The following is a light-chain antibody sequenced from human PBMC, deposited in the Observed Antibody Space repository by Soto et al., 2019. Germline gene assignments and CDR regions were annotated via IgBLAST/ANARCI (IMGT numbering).Light chain of an antibody. CDR3: QQYNKWPLT. CDR1: QSLSNV. V-gene: IGKV3-15*01. Sequence: DIVLTQSPGTLSLSPGEGATLSCRASQSLSNVFLAWYQQKYGQAPRLLIYGVSTRATGIPARFSGSGSGTEFTLTISSLQSEDFAVYYCQQYNKWPLTFGGGTKVDIK. CDR2: GVS. J-gene: IGKJ4*01.